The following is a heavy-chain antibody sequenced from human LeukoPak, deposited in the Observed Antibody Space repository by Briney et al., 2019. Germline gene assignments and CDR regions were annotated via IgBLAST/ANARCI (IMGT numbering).Heavy chain of an antibody. CDR2: IRYDAINK. CDR3: ARDTSGYDTGDAFDI. V-gene: IGHV3-30*02. D-gene: IGHD5-12*01. CDR1: GFTFSDYS. Sequence: PGGSLRLSCAASGFTFSDYSMNWVRQAPGKGLEWVAFIRYDAINKYYADSVRGRFTISRDNSKNTLYLQMNRLRAEDTAVYYCARDTSGYDTGDAFDIWGQGTMVTVSS. J-gene: IGHJ3*02.